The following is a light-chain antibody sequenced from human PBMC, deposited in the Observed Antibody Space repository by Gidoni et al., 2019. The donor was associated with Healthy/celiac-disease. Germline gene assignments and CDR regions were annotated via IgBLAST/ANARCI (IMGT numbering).Light chain of an antibody. CDR3: SSYTSSSTLPYV. CDR2: DVS. J-gene: IGLJ1*01. CDR1: SSAVGGYNY. V-gene: IGLV2-14*01. Sequence: QSALTQPASVSGSPGQSITISCTGTSSAVGGYNYVSWYQQHPGKAPKLMIYDVSNRPSGVSNRFSGSKSGNTASLTNSGLQAEDEADYYCSSYTSSSTLPYVFGTGTKVTVL.